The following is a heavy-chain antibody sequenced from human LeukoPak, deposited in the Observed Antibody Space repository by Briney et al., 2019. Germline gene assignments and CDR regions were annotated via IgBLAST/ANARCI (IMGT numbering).Heavy chain of an antibody. J-gene: IGHJ6*04. CDR3: ARSADCSFTSCYAMDV. V-gene: IGHV3-30*04. CDR1: GFTFSSYA. CDR2: ISYDGSNK. Sequence: GGSLRLSCAASGFTFSSYAMHWVRQAPGKGLEWVAVISYDGSNKYYADSVKGRFTISRDNAKNSLSLQMNSLRAEDTAVYYCARSADCSFTSCYAMDVWGKGTTVTVSS. D-gene: IGHD2-2*01.